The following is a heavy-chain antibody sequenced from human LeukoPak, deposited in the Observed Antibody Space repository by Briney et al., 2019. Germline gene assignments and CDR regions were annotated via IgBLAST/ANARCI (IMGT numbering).Heavy chain of an antibody. V-gene: IGHV3-53*01. CDR1: GFTVSSNY. CDR2: IYSGGST. D-gene: IGHD3-3*01. CDR3: AREPYYDFWSGYYTEGYYYYGMDV. J-gene: IGHJ6*02. Sequence: GGSLRLSCAASGFTVSSNYMSWVRQAPGKGLEWVSVIYSGGSTYYADSVKGRFTISRDNSKNTLYLQMNSLRAEDTAVYYCAREPYYDFWSGYYTEGYYYYGMDVWGQGTTVTVSS.